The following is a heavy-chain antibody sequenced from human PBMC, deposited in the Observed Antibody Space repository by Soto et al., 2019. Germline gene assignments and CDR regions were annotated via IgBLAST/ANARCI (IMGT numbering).Heavy chain of an antibody. J-gene: IGHJ4*02. V-gene: IGHV1-69*13. CDR3: ARTSTVTTSFVWFDY. Sequence: SVKVSCKASGGTFSSYAISWVRQAPGQGLEWMGGIIPIFGTANYAQKFQGRVTITADESTSTAYMELSSLRSEDTAVYYCARTSTVTTSFVWFDYWGQGTLVTVSS. CDR2: IIPIFGTA. CDR1: GGTFSSYA. D-gene: IGHD4-17*01.